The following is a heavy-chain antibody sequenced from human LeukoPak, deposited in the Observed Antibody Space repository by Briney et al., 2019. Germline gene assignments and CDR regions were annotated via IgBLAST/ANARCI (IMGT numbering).Heavy chain of an antibody. J-gene: IGHJ6*02. CDR1: GGSISSYY. V-gene: IGHV4-4*07. CDR2: IYTSGST. D-gene: IGHD2-2*01. CDR3: ARGGVVVPAAFYYGMDV. Sequence: PSETLSLTCTVSGGSISSYYWSWIRQPAGRGLEWIGRIYTSGSTNYNPSLKSRVTMSVDTSKNQFSLKLSSVTAADTAVYYCARGGVVVPAAFYYGMDVWGQGTTVTVSS.